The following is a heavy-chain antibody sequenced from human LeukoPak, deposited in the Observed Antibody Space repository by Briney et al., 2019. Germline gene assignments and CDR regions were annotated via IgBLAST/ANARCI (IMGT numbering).Heavy chain of an antibody. CDR1: ALSISSYY. Sequence: SHNLSLTNTVAALSISSYYCSWIWQPPLKGLDWIGYIYYSPSTNYNASLKSRVTISVDTSKNQFSLKLSSVTAADTAVYYCARHMGSYYYDSSGYYHDAFDIWGQGTMVTVSS. D-gene: IGHD3-22*01. CDR2: IYYSPST. CDR3: ARHMGSYYYDSSGYYHDAFDI. J-gene: IGHJ3*02. V-gene: IGHV4-59*08.